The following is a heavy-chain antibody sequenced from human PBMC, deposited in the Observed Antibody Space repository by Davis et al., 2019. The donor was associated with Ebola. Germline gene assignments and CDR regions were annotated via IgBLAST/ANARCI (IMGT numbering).Heavy chain of an antibody. Sequence: GESLKISCAASGFSFSTYVVFWVRQAPGKGLMWVSRIKSDGSSISYADSVKGRFTISRDNAKNTLYLQKNSLRVEDTAVYYCAREMATTNDAFDIWGQGTMVSVSS. J-gene: IGHJ3*02. CDR3: AREMATTNDAFDI. D-gene: IGHD5-24*01. CDR1: GFSFSTYV. V-gene: IGHV3-74*01. CDR2: IKSDGSSI.